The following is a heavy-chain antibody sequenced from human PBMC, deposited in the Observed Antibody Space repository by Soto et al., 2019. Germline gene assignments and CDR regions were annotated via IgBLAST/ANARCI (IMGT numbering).Heavy chain of an antibody. CDR1: GGSISSYY. D-gene: IGHD2-15*01. J-gene: IGHJ4*02. CDR2: IYYSGST. CDR3: ARVDCSGGSCYSGYFDY. Sequence: SETLSLTCTVSGGSISSYYWSWIRQPPGKGLEWIGYIYYSGSTNYNPSLKSRVTISVDTSKNQFSLKLSSVTAADTAVYYCARVDCSGGSCYSGYFDYWGQGTLVPVSS. V-gene: IGHV4-59*01.